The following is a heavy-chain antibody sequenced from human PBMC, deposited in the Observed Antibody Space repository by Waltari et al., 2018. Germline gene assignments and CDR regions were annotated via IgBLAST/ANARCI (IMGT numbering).Heavy chain of an antibody. Sequence: EVQLVESGGVVVQAGGSLRLCCAASGFSFDEDGMHWVRQVPGKGLQWVSFISWNGVRTIYAESVKGRFTVSRDNSKNSLYLQMNSLRAEDTAFYYCAKDGTAAAGSYYFDYWGQGTLVTVSS. J-gene: IGHJ4*02. D-gene: IGHD6-13*01. V-gene: IGHV3-43D*04. CDR2: ISWNGVRT. CDR3: AKDGTAAAGSYYFDY. CDR1: GFSFDEDG.